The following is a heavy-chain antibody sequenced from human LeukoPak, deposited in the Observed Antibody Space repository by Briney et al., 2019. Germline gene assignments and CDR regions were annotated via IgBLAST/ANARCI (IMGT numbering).Heavy chain of an antibody. D-gene: IGHD3-10*01. J-gene: IGHJ4*02. CDR2: IGGSGDTT. CDR3: ARGRRVRGVIVRRFDY. CDR1: GFTFSNYA. V-gene: IGHV3-23*01. Sequence: GGSLRLSCAASGFTFSNYAMTWVRQAPGKGLEWVSSIGGSGDTTYYADSVKGRFTISRDNFKNRLYLQMNSLRAEDTAVYYCARGRRVRGVIVRRFDYWGQGTLVTVSS.